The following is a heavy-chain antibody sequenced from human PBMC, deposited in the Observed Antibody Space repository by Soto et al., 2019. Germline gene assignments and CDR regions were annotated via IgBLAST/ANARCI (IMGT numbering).Heavy chain of an antibody. Sequence: GGSLRLSCAASGFTFSSYSMNWVRQAPGKGLEWVSYISSSSSTIYYADSVKGRFTISRDNAKNSLYLQMNSLRAEDTAVYYCARDIFEASDYYYYMDVWGKGTTVTVSS. J-gene: IGHJ6*03. CDR2: ISSSSSTI. CDR1: GFTFSSYS. V-gene: IGHV3-48*01. D-gene: IGHD3-9*01. CDR3: ARDIFEASDYYYYMDV.